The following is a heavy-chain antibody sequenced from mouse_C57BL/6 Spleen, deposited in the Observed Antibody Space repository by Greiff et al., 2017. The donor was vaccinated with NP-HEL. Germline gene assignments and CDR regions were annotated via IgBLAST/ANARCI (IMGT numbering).Heavy chain of an antibody. CDR3: ARFYYYGSRGGYAMDY. CDR2: INPNNGGT. D-gene: IGHD1-1*01. J-gene: IGHJ4*01. V-gene: IGHV1-22*01. CDR1: GYTFTDYN. Sequence: VQLKESGPELVKPGASVKMSCKASGYTFTDYNMHWVKQSHGKSLEWIGYINPNNGGTSYNQKFKGKATLTVNKSSSTAYMELRSLTSEDSAVYYCARFYYYGSRGGYAMDYWGQGTSVTVSS.